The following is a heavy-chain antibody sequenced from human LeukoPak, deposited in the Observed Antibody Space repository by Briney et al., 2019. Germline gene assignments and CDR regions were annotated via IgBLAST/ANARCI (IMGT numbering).Heavy chain of an antibody. CDR3: ASGVAAPWAFDI. CDR1: GYTFTSYD. V-gene: IGHV1-8*03. D-gene: IGHD6-13*01. Sequence: GASVKVSCKASGYTFTSYDINWVRQATGQGLEWMGWMNPNSGNTGYAQKFQGRVTITRNTSISTAYMELSSLRSEDTAVYYCASGVAAPWAFDIWGQGTMVTVSS. CDR2: MNPNSGNT. J-gene: IGHJ3*02.